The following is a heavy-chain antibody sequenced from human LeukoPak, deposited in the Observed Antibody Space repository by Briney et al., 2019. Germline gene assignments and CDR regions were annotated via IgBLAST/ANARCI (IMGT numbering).Heavy chain of an antibody. V-gene: IGHV1-2*02. J-gene: IGHJ4*02. Sequence: GESLKISCKASGYTFTGYYMHWVRQAPGQGLEWMGWINPNNGGTNYAQKFQGRVTMTRDTSISTAYMELSRLRSDDTAVYYCARGRYCSSTSCYKGNFDYWGQGTLVTVSS. CDR1: GYTFTGYY. CDR2: INPNNGGT. CDR3: ARGRYCSSTSCYKGNFDY. D-gene: IGHD2-2*02.